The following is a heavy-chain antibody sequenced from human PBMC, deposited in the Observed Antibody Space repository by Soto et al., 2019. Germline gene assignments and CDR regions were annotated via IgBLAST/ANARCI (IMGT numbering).Heavy chain of an antibody. J-gene: IGHJ4*02. Sequence: QVQLQESGPGLVKPSETLSLTCTVSGGSISNYYWSWIRQPPGKGLEWIGYVYYSGSTNYNPSLRSLVTISLDTSKNQCSLKLSSVTAADTAVYYCARAGAATLSDYWGQGTLVTVSS. D-gene: IGHD2-15*01. CDR3: ARAGAATLSDY. CDR1: GGSISNYY. V-gene: IGHV4-59*01. CDR2: VYYSGST.